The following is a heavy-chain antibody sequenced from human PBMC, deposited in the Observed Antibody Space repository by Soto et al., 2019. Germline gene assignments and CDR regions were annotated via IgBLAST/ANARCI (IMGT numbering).Heavy chain of an antibody. Sequence: SETLSLTCTVSGGSISSGDYYWSWIRQPPGKGLEWIGYIYYSGSTYYNPSLKSRVTISVDTSKNQFSLKLSSVTAADTAVYYCASELDRPHGMDVWGQGTTVTVSS. CDR2: IYYSGST. CDR1: GGSISSGDYY. D-gene: IGHD2-2*03. V-gene: IGHV4-30-4*01. CDR3: ASELDRPHGMDV. J-gene: IGHJ6*02.